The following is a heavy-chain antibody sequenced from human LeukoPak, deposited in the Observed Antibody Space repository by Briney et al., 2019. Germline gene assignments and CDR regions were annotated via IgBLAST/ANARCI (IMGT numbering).Heavy chain of an antibody. CDR3: ARSHTYYYDSSGYYYGDY. J-gene: IGHJ4*02. CDR2: INHSGST. V-gene: IGHV4-34*01. CDR1: GGSFSGYY. Sequence: PSETLSITCAVYGGSFSGYYWSWIRQPPGKGLEWIGEINHSGSTNYNPSLKSRVTISVDTSKNQFSLKLSSVTAADTAVYYCARSHTYYYDSSGYYYGDYWGQGTLVTVSS. D-gene: IGHD3-22*01.